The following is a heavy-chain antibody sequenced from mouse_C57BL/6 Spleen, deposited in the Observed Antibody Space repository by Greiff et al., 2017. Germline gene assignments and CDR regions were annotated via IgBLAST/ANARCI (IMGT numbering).Heavy chain of an antibody. CDR3: ADSSGYFYAMDY. V-gene: IGHV1-53*01. CDR2: INPSNGGT. CDR1: GYTFTSYW. J-gene: IGHJ4*01. Sequence: QVHVKQPGTELVKPGASVKLSCKASGYTFTSYWMHWVKQRPGQGLEWIGNINPSNGGTNYNEKFKSKATLTVDKSSSTAYMQLSSLTSEDSAVYYCADSSGYFYAMDYWGQGTSVTVSS. D-gene: IGHD3-2*02.